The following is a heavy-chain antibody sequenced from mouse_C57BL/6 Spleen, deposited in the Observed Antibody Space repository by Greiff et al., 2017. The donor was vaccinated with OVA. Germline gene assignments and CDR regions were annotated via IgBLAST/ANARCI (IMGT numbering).Heavy chain of an antibody. D-gene: IGHD3-2*02. CDR3: ARKDSSGYFFAY. J-gene: IGHJ3*01. CDR2: FHPYNDDT. CDR1: GYTFTTYP. Sequence: VQLQESGAELVKPGASVKMSCKASGYTFTTYPIEWTKQNHGKSLEWIGNFHPYNDDTKYNEKFKGKATLTVEKSSSTVYLELSRLTSDDSAVYYCARKDSSGYFFAYWGQGTLVTVSA. V-gene: IGHV1-47*01.